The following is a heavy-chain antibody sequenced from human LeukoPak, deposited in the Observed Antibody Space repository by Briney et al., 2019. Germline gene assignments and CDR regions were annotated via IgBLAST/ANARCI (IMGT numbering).Heavy chain of an antibody. CDR1: GFTFSSYA. V-gene: IGHV3-33*01. CDR2: VWYDGSKT. Sequence: GGSLRLSCAASGFTFSSYAMHWVRQAPGKGLEWVAVVWYDGSKTYSADSVKGRITFSRDDSKNTLYLQMNSLRAEDTAVYYCARGVDYYDSGGTIYYWGQGTLVTVSS. J-gene: IGHJ4*02. D-gene: IGHD3-22*01. CDR3: ARGVDYYDSGGTIYY.